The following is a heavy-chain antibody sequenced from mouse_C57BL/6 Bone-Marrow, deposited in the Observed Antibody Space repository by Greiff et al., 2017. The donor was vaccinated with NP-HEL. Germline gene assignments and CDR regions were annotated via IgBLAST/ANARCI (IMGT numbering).Heavy chain of an antibody. Sequence: EVKLVESGGGLVKPGGSLKLSCAASGFTFSDYGMHWVRQAPEKGLEWVAYISSGSSTIYYADTVKGRFTISRDNAKNTLFLQMTSLRSEDTAMYYCARLYYYGSYAYWGQGTLVTVSA. D-gene: IGHD1-1*01. J-gene: IGHJ3*01. CDR1: GFTFSDYG. V-gene: IGHV5-17*01. CDR3: ARLYYYGSYAY. CDR2: ISSGSSTI.